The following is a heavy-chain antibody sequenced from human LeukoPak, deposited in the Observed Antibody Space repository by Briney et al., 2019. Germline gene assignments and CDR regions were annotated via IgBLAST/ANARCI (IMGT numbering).Heavy chain of an antibody. CDR3: ARQDSSRGYSGYYD. CDR1: GYSFTNYW. D-gene: IGHD3-22*01. CDR2: IYPGDSDT. V-gene: IGHV5-51*01. J-gene: IGHJ4*02. Sequence: KTGESLKISCQGSGYSFTNYWIAWVRQVPGKGLEWIGIIYPGDSDTRYSPSFQGQVTISAGKSSSTAYLQWTSLRASDTAMYYCARQDSSRGYSGYYDWGQGTLVTVSS.